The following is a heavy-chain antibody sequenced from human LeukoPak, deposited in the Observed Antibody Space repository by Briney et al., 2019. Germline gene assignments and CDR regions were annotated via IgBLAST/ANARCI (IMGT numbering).Heavy chain of an antibody. D-gene: IGHD5-12*01. V-gene: IGHV4-61*02. CDR3: ARAEDPRRYSGYDSHYYFDS. Sequence: SETLSLTCTVSGGSISSGTYYWTWIRQPPGKGLEWIGRIHSSGTANYNPSLNSRVNLLLDTSKNQFSLSLNSVTAADTAVYYCARAEDPRRYSGYDSHYYFDSWGQGTLVTVSS. CDR2: IHSSGTA. J-gene: IGHJ4*02. CDR1: GGSISSGTYY.